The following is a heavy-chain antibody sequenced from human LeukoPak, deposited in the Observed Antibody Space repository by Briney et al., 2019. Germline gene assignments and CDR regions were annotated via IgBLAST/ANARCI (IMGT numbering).Heavy chain of an antibody. Sequence: GGSLRLSCAASGFTVSSNYMNWVRQAPGKGLEWVAVISYDGSNKYYADSVKGRFTISRDNSKNTLYLQMNSLRAEDTAVYYCASSPGIAAAAAALYFDYRGQGTLVTVSS. D-gene: IGHD6-13*01. CDR2: ISYDGSNK. V-gene: IGHV3-30-3*01. CDR1: GFTVSSNY. J-gene: IGHJ4*02. CDR3: ASSPGIAAAAAALYFDY.